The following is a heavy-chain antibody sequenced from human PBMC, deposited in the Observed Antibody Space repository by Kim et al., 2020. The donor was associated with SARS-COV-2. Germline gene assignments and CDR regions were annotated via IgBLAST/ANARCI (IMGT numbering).Heavy chain of an antibody. J-gene: IGHJ4*02. CDR2: IYHSRST. D-gene: IGHD6-13*01. Sequence: SETLSLTCAVSGGSISSSNWWRLLHQPPGRLVWLIGEIYHSRSTNYNPSLKSRITISVDKSKNQFSLKLSSVTAADTAVYYCARLLQYSSSWWGYFYYWGEGTLVTVPS. CDR3: ARLLQYSSSWWGYFYY. CDR1: GGSISSSNW. V-gene: IGHV4-4*02.